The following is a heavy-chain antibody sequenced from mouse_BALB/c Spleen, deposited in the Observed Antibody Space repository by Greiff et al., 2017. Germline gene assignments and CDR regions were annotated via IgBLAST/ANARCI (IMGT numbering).Heavy chain of an antibody. CDR1: GFTFSSYA. J-gene: IGHJ3*01. CDR2: ISSGGSYT. V-gene: IGHV5-9-3*01. Sequence: EVQGVESGGGLVKPGGSLKLSCAASGFTFSSYAMSWVRQTPEKRLEWVATISSGGSYTYYPDSVKGRFTISRDNAKNTLYLQMSSLRSEDTAMYYCARHGEKGYSWFAYWGQGTLVTVSA. D-gene: IGHD2-3*01. CDR3: ARHGEKGYSWFAY.